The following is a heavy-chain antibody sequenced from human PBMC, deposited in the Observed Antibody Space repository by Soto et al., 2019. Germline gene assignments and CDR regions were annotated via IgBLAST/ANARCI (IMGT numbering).Heavy chain of an antibody. CDR1: GYTFTNSG. Sequence: GASVKVSCKASGYTFTNSGFSWVRQAPGQGLERVGWIRVNNGDTHYAQKIQGRVTMTTDTSKNTLYLQMNSLRAEDTAVYYCARDMAVKYYDILTGHDHRAIDYWGQGTLVTVSS. J-gene: IGHJ4*02. V-gene: IGHV1-18*01. D-gene: IGHD3-9*01. CDR3: ARDMAVKYYDILTGHDHRAIDY. CDR2: IRVNNGDT.